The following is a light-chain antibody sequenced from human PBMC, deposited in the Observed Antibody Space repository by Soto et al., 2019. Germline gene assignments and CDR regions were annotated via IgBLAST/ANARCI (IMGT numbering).Light chain of an antibody. CDR2: GAS. J-gene: IGKJ4*01. Sequence: EIVMTQSPATLSVSPGERATLSCRASQSVSSNLAWYQEKPGQAPRLLIYGASTRATGIPARFSGSGSETDFTLAITSLQSEDFAFYYCQQHNKWPLTFGGGTKVDNK. CDR3: QQHNKWPLT. CDR1: QSVSSN. V-gene: IGKV3-15*01.